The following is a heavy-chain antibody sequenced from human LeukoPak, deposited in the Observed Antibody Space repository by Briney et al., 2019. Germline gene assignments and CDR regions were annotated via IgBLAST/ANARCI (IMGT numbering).Heavy chain of an antibody. CDR3: ARGGLAACDY. CDR1: GFTLSSYA. J-gene: IGHJ4*02. D-gene: IGHD6-13*01. Sequence: GGSLRLSCAASGFTLSSYAMHWVRQDPGKGLEWVAVISYDGSNKYYADSVKGRFTISRDNSKNTLYLQVNSLRAEDTAVYYCARGGLAACDYWGQGTLVTVSS. CDR2: ISYDGSNK. V-gene: IGHV3-30*04.